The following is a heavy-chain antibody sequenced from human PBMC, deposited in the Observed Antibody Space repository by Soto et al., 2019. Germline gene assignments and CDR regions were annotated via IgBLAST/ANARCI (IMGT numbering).Heavy chain of an antibody. CDR1: GFTVSSNY. J-gene: IGHJ1*01. CDR3: ARDRVGSRSPESFEH. V-gene: IGHV3-53*01. D-gene: IGHD2-15*01. CDR2: IYSGGST. Sequence: EVQLVESGGGLIQPGGSLRLSCAASGFTVSSNYMSWVRQAPGKGLEWVSVIYSGGSTYYADSVKGRFTISRDNSKNKLKLQMNSLRAEDTAVYYCARDRVGSRSPESFEHWGQGTLVTVSS.